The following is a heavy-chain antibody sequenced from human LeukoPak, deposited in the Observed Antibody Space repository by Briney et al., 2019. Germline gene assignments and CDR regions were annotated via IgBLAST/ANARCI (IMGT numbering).Heavy chain of an antibody. Sequence: TSETLSLTCTVSGGSIGSYYWSWIRQPPGKGLEWIGYIYYSGSTDYNPSLKSRVTISVDTSKNQFSLKLRSMTAADTAVYYCARGGSSWSRSWFDPWGQGTLVTVSS. V-gene: IGHV4-59*01. CDR3: ARGGSSWSRSWFDP. J-gene: IGHJ5*02. CDR1: GGSIGSYY. CDR2: IYYSGST. D-gene: IGHD6-13*01.